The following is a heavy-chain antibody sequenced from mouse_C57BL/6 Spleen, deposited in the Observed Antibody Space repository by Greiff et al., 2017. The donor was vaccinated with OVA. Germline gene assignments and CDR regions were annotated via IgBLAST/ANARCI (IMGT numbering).Heavy chain of an antibody. Sequence: VQLQQSGPELVKPGASVKISCKASGYTFTDYYMNWVKQSHGKSLEWIGDINPNNGGTSYNQKFKGKATLTVDKSSSTAYMELRSLTSEDSAVYYCARGDGYYKGDAMDYWGQGTSVTVSS. CDR2: INPNNGGT. D-gene: IGHD2-3*01. CDR3: ARGDGYYKGDAMDY. CDR1: GYTFTDYY. J-gene: IGHJ4*01. V-gene: IGHV1-26*01.